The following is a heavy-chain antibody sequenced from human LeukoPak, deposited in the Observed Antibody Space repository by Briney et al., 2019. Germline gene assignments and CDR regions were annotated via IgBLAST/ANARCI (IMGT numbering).Heavy chain of an antibody. CDR1: GYTFSNYW. D-gene: IGHD1-1*01. J-gene: IGHJ6*03. Sequence: GESLKISCQCSGYTFSNYWIAWVRHMPGNGLEWMGIIYPGDSDTRYSPSFQGQVSISADKSFNTAYLQWRSVEASDTAIYYCARLGTPYYYYYMDVWGRGTTVTVSS. CDR2: IYPGDSDT. V-gene: IGHV5-51*01. CDR3: ARLGTPYYYYYMDV.